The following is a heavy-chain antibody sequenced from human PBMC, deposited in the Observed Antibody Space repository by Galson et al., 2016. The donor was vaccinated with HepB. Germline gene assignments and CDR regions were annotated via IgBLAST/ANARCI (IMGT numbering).Heavy chain of an antibody. Sequence: CAASGFPFRNYGMHWVRQAPGQGLEWLAIISHDGSLKFYADSVKGRFTISRDNSKNTLYLQMDSLRPEDSAVYYCAKAMAANRGAVRTNWFDPWGQGVLVTVS. J-gene: IGHJ5*02. CDR1: GFPFRNYG. D-gene: IGHD6-19*01. CDR2: ISHDGSLK. V-gene: IGHV3-30*18. CDR3: AKAMAANRGAVRTNWFDP.